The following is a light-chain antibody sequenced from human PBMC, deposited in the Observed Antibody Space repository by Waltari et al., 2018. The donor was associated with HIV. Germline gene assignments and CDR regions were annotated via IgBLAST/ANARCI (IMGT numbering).Light chain of an antibody. CDR1: QSISVY. V-gene: IGKV1-39*01. Sequence: DIQMTQSPPSLSASLGDRVIITCRASQSISVYLNWYQQKPGRAPKLLIYAASSLHTGVPPRFSASGSGTEFTLTINSLQPEDFATYYCQQSFSGLTFGPGTKVDV. CDR2: AAS. J-gene: IGKJ3*01. CDR3: QQSFSGLT.